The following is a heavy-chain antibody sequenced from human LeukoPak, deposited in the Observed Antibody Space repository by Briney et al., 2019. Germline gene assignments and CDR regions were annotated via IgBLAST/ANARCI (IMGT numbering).Heavy chain of an antibody. D-gene: IGHD6-13*01. Sequence: GGSLRLSCAASGFTFSSYAMSWVRQAPGKGLEWVSAISGSGGSTYYADSVKGRFTISRDNSKNTLYLQMNSLRAEDTAVYYCAKATNRHEYSSGWYLLDYWGQGTLVTVSS. CDR3: AKATNRHEYSSGWYLLDY. CDR2: ISGSGGST. V-gene: IGHV3-23*01. CDR1: GFTFSSYA. J-gene: IGHJ4*02.